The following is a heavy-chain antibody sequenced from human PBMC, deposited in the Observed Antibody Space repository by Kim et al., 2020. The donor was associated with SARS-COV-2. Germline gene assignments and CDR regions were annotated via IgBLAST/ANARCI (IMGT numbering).Heavy chain of an antibody. J-gene: IGHJ6*03. CDR1: GFTFSSYG. Sequence: GGSLRLSCAASGFTFSSYGMHWVRQAPGKGLEWVAVISYDGSNKYYADSVKGRFTISRDNSKNTLYLQMNSLRAEDTAVYYCAKDSGDYANYYYYMDVWGKGTTVTVSS. CDR3: AKDSGDYANYYYYMDV. CDR2: ISYDGSNK. D-gene: IGHD4-17*01. V-gene: IGHV3-30*18.